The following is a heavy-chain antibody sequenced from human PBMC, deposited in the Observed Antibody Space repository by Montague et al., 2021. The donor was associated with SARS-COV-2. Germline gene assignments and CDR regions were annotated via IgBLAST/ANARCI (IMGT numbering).Heavy chain of an antibody. Sequence: SETLSLTCTVSGGSISSGGYYWGWIRQPPGKGLEWIGTIYHSGSTYFNPSLKSRVTISVDTSKNQFSLNLSSVTAADTAVYYCAKVAGSHDTFDIWGRGTMVTVSS. V-gene: IGHV4-39*07. CDR3: AKVAGSHDTFDI. CDR2: IYHSGST. CDR1: GGSISSGGYY. D-gene: IGHD6-19*01. J-gene: IGHJ3*02.